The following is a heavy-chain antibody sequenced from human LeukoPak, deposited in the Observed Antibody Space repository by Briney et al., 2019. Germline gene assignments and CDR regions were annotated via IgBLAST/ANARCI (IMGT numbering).Heavy chain of an antibody. D-gene: IGHD3-22*01. J-gene: IGHJ4*02. Sequence: GGSPRLSCAASGFTFSSYAMHWVRQAPGKGLEWVAVISYDGSNKYYADSVKGRFTISRDNSKNTLYLQMNGLRAEDTAVYYCARGLVTMIVVVITYWGGFDYWGQGTLVTVSS. CDR1: GFTFSSYA. CDR3: ARGLVTMIVVVITYWGGFDY. CDR2: ISYDGSNK. V-gene: IGHV3-30-3*01.